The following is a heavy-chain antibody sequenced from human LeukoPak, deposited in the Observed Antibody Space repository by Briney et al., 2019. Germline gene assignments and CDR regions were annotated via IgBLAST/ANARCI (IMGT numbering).Heavy chain of an antibody. CDR1: GYTFTSYG. J-gene: IGHJ6*02. CDR3: ARDRTVTVYYYYYYGMDV. Sequence: AASVTVSCTASGYTFTSYGISWVRQAPGQGLEWMGWISAYNGNTNYAQKLQGRVTMTTDTSTSTAYMELRSLRSDDTAVYYCARDRTVTVYYYYYYGMDVWGQGTTVTVSS. V-gene: IGHV1-18*01. D-gene: IGHD4-11*01. CDR2: ISAYNGNT.